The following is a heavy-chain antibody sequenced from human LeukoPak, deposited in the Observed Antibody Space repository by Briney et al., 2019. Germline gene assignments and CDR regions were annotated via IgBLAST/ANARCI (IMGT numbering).Heavy chain of an antibody. CDR3: AGSYYSSSAFDY. V-gene: IGHV1-2*02. J-gene: IGHJ4*02. CDR2: INPNSGGT. Sequence: ASVKVSCKASGYTFTGYYMHWVRQAPGQGLEWMGWINPNSGGTNYAQKFQGRVTMTRDTSISTAYMELSRLRSDDTAVYYCAGSYYSSSAFDYWGQGTLVTVSS. D-gene: IGHD6-13*01. CDR1: GYTFTGYY.